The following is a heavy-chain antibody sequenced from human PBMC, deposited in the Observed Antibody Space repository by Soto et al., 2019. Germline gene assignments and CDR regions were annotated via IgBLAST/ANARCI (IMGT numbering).Heavy chain of an antibody. Sequence: QVQLVEYGGGVVQPGRSLRLSCAASGFTFSSYGMHWVRQAPGKGLEWVAVISYDGSNKYYADSVKGRFTISRDNSKNTLYLQMNSLRAEDTAVYYCAKATGLGWLFGYWGQGTLVTVSS. CDR2: ISYDGSNK. CDR3: AKATGLGWLFGY. CDR1: GFTFSSYG. D-gene: IGHD3-3*01. J-gene: IGHJ4*02. V-gene: IGHV3-30*18.